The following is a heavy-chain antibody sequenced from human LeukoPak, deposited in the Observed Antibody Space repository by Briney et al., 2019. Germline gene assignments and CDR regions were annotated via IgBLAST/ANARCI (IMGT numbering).Heavy chain of an antibody. D-gene: IGHD6-6*01. J-gene: IGHJ4*02. V-gene: IGHV4-39*01. Sequence: SETLSLTCNVSGGSVSSSNHHWAWIRQSPGMGLEWVGTFFSTGRTSQNPDPSLKGRVTLSVDTSKNQFSLKLSSVTAADTAVYYCARHDAGIAARPFDNWGQGTLVTVSS. CDR2: FFSTGRT. CDR3: ARHDAGIAARPFDN. CDR1: GGSVSSSNHH.